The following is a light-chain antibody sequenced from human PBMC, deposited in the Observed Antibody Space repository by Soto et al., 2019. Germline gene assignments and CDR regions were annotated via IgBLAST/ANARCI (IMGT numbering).Light chain of an antibody. CDR3: QQYNSYPWT. J-gene: IGKJ1*01. Sequence: DIQMTQSPSTLSASVGDRVTITCRASQSISSWLAWYQQKPGKAPKLLIYKAFSLERGVPSRFSGSGPGTEFTLTISSLQPDDFSTYYCQQYNSYPWTFGQGTKVEIK. V-gene: IGKV1-5*03. CDR1: QSISSW. CDR2: KAF.